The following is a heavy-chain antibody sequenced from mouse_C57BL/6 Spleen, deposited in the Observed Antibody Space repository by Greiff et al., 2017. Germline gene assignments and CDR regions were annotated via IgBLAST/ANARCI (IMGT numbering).Heavy chain of an antibody. CDR2: FYPGSGSI. CDR1: GYTFTEYT. D-gene: IGHD3-2*02. J-gene: IGHJ2*01. Sequence: QVQLKQSGAELVKPGASVKLSCKASGYTFTEYTIHWVKQRSGQGLEWIGWFYPGSGSIKYNEKFKDKATLTADKSSSTVYMALSRLTAEDSAVYFCARHEEYGTAQATYFDYWGQGTTLTVSS. CDR3: ARHEEYGTAQATYFDY. V-gene: IGHV1-62-2*01.